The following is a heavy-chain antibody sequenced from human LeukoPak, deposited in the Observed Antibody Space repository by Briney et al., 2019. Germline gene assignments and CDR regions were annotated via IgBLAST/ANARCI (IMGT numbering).Heavy chain of an antibody. CDR2: INPGDGTT. V-gene: IGHV1-46*01. CDR1: GYTFTGYY. J-gene: IGHJ4*02. CDR3: ARAPANKYDSRLSEDY. D-gene: IGHD3-22*01. Sequence: GASVKLSCKASGYTFTGYYIHWVRQAPGQGLGWMGIINPGDGTTSYAQKSQGRVTMTRDTSTSTVYMELRSLRSEDTAVYYCARAPANKYDSRLSEDYWGEGTLVTVSS.